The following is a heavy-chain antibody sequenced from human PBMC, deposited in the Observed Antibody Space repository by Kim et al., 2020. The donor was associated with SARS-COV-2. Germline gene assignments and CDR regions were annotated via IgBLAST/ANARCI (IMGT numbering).Heavy chain of an antibody. CDR3: ARHAPYYGDPRGSFDY. V-gene: IGHV4-59*08. J-gene: IGHJ4*02. D-gene: IGHD4-17*01. Sequence: SLKSRVTISVDTSKTQFSLKLSSVTAADTAVYYCARHAPYYGDPRGSFDYWGQGTLVTVSS.